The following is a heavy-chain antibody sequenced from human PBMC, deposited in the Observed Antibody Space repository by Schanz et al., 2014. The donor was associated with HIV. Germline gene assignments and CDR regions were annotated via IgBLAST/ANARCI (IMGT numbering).Heavy chain of an antibody. J-gene: IGHJ4*02. D-gene: IGHD4-17*01. CDR3: ARDLHDYGDARTDY. CDR2: IGSAGGYT. CDR1: GFSFSSFS. Sequence: EVQLVESGGGLVEPGGSLRLSCEASGFSFSSFSMNWVRQAPGKGLEWVSSIGSAGGYTYYADSVNGRFTISRDNAKNSLHLQMSRLGAEDTAVYYCARDLHDYGDARTDYWGQGILVTVSS. V-gene: IGHV3-21*02.